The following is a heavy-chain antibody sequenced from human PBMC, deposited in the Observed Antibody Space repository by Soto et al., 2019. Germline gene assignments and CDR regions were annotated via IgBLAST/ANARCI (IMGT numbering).Heavy chain of an antibody. CDR3: ARAYGDLDV. V-gene: IGHV1-8*01. J-gene: IGHJ6*02. CDR1: GYTFSSYD. D-gene: IGHD2-21*01. CDR2: MNPKSGYT. Sequence: QVQLVQSGAEVKKPGASVKVSCKASGYTFSSYDINWVRQATGQGLEWMGWMNPKSGYTGYAQTVQGRVTMTRDTSISTAYMEVSSMRSEDTAIYYCARAYGDLDVWGQGTTVTVAS.